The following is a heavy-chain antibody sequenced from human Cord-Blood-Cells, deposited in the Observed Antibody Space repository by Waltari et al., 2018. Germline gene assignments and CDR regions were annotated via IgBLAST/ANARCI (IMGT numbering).Heavy chain of an antibody. J-gene: IGHJ3*02. CDR3: ARRAYDILTGYSDAFDI. CDR1: GGSFSGYY. V-gene: IGHV4-34*01. CDR2: INHSGST. Sequence: QVQLQQWGAGLLKPSETLSLTCAVYGGSFSGYYWSWIRQPPGKGLEWIGEINHSGSTNHNPSLKSRVTISVDTSKNQFSLKLSSVTAADTAVYYCARRAYDILTGYSDAFDIWGQGTMVTVSS. D-gene: IGHD3-9*01.